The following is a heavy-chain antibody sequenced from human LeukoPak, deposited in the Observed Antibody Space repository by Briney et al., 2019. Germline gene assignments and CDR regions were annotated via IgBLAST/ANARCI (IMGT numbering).Heavy chain of an antibody. Sequence: GGSLRLSCAASGFTFSTYCMRWVRQAPGKGLEWVAVIWFDGSNKYYVASEKGRITISRDNYKHTLYLQVNSLRAEDTAVYYCARDHRRYSSYFDYWGQGTLVTVSS. V-gene: IGHV3-33*01. CDR1: GFTFSTYC. D-gene: IGHD6-19*01. CDR2: IWFDGSNK. CDR3: ARDHRRYSSYFDY. J-gene: IGHJ4*02.